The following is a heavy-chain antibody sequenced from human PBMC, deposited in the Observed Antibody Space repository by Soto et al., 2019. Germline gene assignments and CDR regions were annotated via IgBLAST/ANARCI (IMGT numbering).Heavy chain of an antibody. D-gene: IGHD3-10*01. CDR1: GYTFTSYY. CDR2: FSPASGST. CDR3: ARDRVTVVRGPRLAY. J-gene: IGHJ4*02. V-gene: IGHV1-18*04. Sequence: GASVKVSCKASGYTFTSYYMHWLRQAPGQGLEWVGCFSPASGSTAYAREVQGRVTMTTDASTRTAYLEMRSLISDDTAVYYCARDRVTVVRGPRLAYWGQGTLVTVSS.